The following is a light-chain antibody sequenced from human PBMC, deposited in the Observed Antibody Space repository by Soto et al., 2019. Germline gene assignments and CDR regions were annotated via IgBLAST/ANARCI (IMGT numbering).Light chain of an antibody. CDR1: SSDVGGYNY. CDR2: EVS. CDR3: SSYAGSNNYVV. V-gene: IGLV2-8*01. Sequence: QSVLTQPPSASGSPGQSVTISCTGTSSDVGGYNYVSWYQQHPGKAPKLVIYEVSKRPSGVPDRFSGSKSANTASLTVSGLQAEDEADYYCSSYAGSNNYVVFGGGTKVTVL. J-gene: IGLJ2*01.